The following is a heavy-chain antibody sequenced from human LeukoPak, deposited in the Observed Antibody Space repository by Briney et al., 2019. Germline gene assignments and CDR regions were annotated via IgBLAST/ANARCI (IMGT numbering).Heavy chain of an antibody. D-gene: IGHD6-6*01. CDR3: VKDQGQVYGYFDS. CDR1: GFTFSSYA. J-gene: IGHJ4*02. V-gene: IGHV3-30-3*01. CDR2: ISYDGSNK. Sequence: PGRSLRLSCAASGFTFSSYAMHWVRQAPGKGLEWVAVISYDGSNKYYADSVKGRFTISRDSSRNSLYIQINSLRTEDTAVYYCVKDQGQVYGYFDSWGQGTLVTVSS.